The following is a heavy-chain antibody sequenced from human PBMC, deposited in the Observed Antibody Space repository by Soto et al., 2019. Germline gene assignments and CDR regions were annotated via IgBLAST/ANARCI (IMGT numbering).Heavy chain of an antibody. CDR1: GFSLTTSRVS. V-gene: IGHV2-5*02. D-gene: IGHD3-22*01. Sequence: QITLKESGPTLVKPTQTLTLTCTFSGFSLTTSRVSVGWIRQPPGKALEWLALIYWDDDKRYSPSLKSRLTITKDTSKNQVVLTMTNMDPVDTATYYCAHYYYDSSGYAPGVGDYWGQGTLVTVSS. CDR3: AHYYYDSSGYAPGVGDY. CDR2: IYWDDDK. J-gene: IGHJ4*02.